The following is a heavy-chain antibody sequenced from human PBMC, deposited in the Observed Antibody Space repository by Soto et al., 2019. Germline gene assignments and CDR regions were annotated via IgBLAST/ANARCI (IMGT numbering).Heavy chain of an antibody. CDR3: ARDRDSSSYYYYYYGMDV. CDR2: ISAYNGNT. V-gene: IGHV1-18*01. Sequence: VASVKVSCKASGYTFTSYGISWVRQAPGQGLEWMGWISAYNGNTNYAQKLQGRVTMTTDTSTSTAYMELRSLRSDDTAVYYCARDRDSSSYYYYYYGMDVWGQGTTVTVSS. CDR1: GYTFTSYG. J-gene: IGHJ6*02. D-gene: IGHD6-6*01.